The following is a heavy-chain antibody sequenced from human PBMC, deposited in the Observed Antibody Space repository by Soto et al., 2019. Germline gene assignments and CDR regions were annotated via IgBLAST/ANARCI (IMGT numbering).Heavy chain of an antibody. CDR2: ISWNSGSI. CDR3: AKIEEDCSSTSCYKAFDI. Sequence: GGSLRLSCAASGFTFDDYAMHWVRQAPGKGLEWVSGISWNSGSIGYADSVKGRFTISRDNAKNSLYLQMNSLRAEDTALYYCAKIEEDCSSTSCYKAFDIWGQGTMVTVSS. V-gene: IGHV3-9*01. J-gene: IGHJ3*02. CDR1: GFTFDDYA. D-gene: IGHD2-2*02.